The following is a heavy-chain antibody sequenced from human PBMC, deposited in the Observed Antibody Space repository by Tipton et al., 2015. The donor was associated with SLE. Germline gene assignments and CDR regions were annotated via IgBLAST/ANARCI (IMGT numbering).Heavy chain of an antibody. D-gene: IGHD3-3*01. V-gene: IGHV4-38-2*02. J-gene: IGHJ6*02. Sequence: TLSLTCTVSGYSISSGYYWGWIRQPPGKGLEWIGSIYHSGSTYYNPSLKSRVTISVDTSKNQFSLKLSSVTAADTAVYYCARAPIGDYDFWSGYHSGYYGMDVWGQGTTVTVSS. CDR2: IYHSGST. CDR1: GYSISSGYY. CDR3: ARAPIGDYDFWSGYHSGYYGMDV.